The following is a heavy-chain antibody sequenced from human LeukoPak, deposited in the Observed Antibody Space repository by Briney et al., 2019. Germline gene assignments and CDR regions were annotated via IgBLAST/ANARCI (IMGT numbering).Heavy chain of an antibody. CDR3: ATRLRYFDWLFHDAFDI. D-gene: IGHD3-9*01. V-gene: IGHV3-21*01. CDR2: ISSSSSYI. J-gene: IGHJ3*02. CDR1: GFTFSSYS. Sequence: GGSLRLSCAASGFTFSSYSMNWVRQAPGKGLEWVSSISSSSSYIYYADSVKGRFTISRDNAKNSLYLQMNSLRAEDTAVYYCATRLRYFDWLFHDAFDIWSQGTMVTVSS.